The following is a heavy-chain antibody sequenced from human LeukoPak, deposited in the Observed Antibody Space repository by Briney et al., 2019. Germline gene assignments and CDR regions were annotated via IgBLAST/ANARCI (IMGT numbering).Heavy chain of an antibody. CDR2: IYYSGST. D-gene: IGHD6-19*01. CDR3: ARHSGAGTGFVY. V-gene: IGHV4-39*01. Sequence: SETLSLTCTVSGGSISSSSYYWGWIRQPPGKGLEWIGSIYYSGSTYYNPSLKSRVTISVDTSKNQFSLKLSSVTAADTAVYYCARHSGAGTGFVYWGQGTLVTVSS. J-gene: IGHJ4*02. CDR1: GGSISSSSYY.